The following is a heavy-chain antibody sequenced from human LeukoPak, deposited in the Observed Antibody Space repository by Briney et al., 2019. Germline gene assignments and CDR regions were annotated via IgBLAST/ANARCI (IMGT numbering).Heavy chain of an antibody. CDR3: ARGPLVVVPAATSHYFDY. CDR2: INSDGSST. V-gene: IGHV3-74*01. Sequence: GGSLRLSCAASGFTFSSYWMHWVRQAPGKGLEWVSRINSDGSSTSYADSVKGRFTISRDNAKNTLYLQMNRLRAEDTAVYYCARGPLVVVPAATSHYFDYWGQGTLVTVSS. CDR1: GFTFSSYW. D-gene: IGHD2-2*01. J-gene: IGHJ4*02.